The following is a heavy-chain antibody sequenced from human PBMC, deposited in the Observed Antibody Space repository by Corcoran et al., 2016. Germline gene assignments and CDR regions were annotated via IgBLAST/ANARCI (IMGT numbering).Heavy chain of an antibody. D-gene: IGHD5-12*01. CDR3: ARGRGTSANWFAP. CDR1: GGSISSYY. V-gene: IGHV4-59*01. J-gene: IGHJ5*02. CDR2: IYNSGST. Sequence: QVQLQESGPGLVKPSETLSLTCTVSGGSISSYYWSWIRQPPGRGLEWIGYIYNSGSTNYNPSLKSRVTRSVDTSKKKFSLKLTSVTAADTAMDCCARGRGTSANWFAPWGQGTLVPVSS.